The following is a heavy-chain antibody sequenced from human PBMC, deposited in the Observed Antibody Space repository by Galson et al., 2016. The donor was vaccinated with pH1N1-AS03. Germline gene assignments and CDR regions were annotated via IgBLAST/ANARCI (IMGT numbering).Heavy chain of an antibody. Sequence: SLRLSCAASGFTFSDYYMSWIRQAPGKGLEWISCITSSGGSDSTTIYYADSVKGRFTISRDNAKNSLYLQMNSLTAEDTAIYYCARTSGAYFGSAFDIWGQGTMVTVSS. J-gene: IGHJ3*02. V-gene: IGHV3-11*04. D-gene: IGHD1-26*01. CDR2: ITSSGGSDSTTI. CDR3: ARTSGAYFGSAFDI. CDR1: GFTFSDYY.